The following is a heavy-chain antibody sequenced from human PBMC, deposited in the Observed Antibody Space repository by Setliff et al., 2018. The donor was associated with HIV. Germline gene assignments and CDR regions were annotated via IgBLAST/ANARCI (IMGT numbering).Heavy chain of an antibody. CDR1: SGSMTGRY. J-gene: IGHJ4*01. D-gene: IGHD2-2*01. V-gene: IGHV4-4*08. Sequence: SETLSLTCSVSSGSMTGRYWTWVRQHPGKGLEWIGYLHSLGSSRVSDTPNYSPSLKSRITISLDTSKSQFSLTMTSVTAADTAVYYCARGLSSQTYWGTRPLGLDYWGQGSLVTVSS. CDR2: LHSLGSSRVSDTP. CDR3: ARGLSSQTYWGTRPLGLDY.